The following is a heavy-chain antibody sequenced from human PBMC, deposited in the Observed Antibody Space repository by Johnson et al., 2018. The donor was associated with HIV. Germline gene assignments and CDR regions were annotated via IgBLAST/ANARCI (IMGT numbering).Heavy chain of an antibody. CDR3: AKEGITMEVDI. V-gene: IGHV3-33*06. J-gene: IGHJ3*02. Sequence: VQLVESGGGVVQPGRSLRLSCAASGFTFSNYGMHWVRQAPGQGLEWVAVLWFDGSNKYYADSVKGRFTISRDNSKNTLYLQMNSLRAEDTAVYYCAKEGITMEVDIWGQGTMVTVSS. D-gene: IGHD3-10*01. CDR2: LWFDGSNK. CDR1: GFTFSNYG.